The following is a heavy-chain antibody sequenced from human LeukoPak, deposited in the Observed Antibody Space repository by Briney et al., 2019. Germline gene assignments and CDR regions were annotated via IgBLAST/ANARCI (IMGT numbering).Heavy chain of an antibody. CDR1: GYTFTSYG. V-gene: IGHV1-18*01. CDR3: ARGKEYYYDSSGYYYFDY. D-gene: IGHD3-22*01. Sequence: ASVKVSCKASGYTFTSYGISWVRQAPGQGLAWMGWISAYNGNTNYAQKLQGRVTMTTDTSTSTAYMELRSLRSDDTAVYYCARGKEYYYDSSGYYYFDYWGQGTLVTVSS. CDR2: ISAYNGNT. J-gene: IGHJ4*02.